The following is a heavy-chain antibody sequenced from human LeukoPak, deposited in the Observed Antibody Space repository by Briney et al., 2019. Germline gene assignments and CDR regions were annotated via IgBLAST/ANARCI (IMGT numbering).Heavy chain of an antibody. V-gene: IGHV3-23*01. D-gene: IGHD3-22*01. CDR3: AKESAGDYYDSSAPFGMDV. J-gene: IGHJ6*02. CDR2: ISGSGSNT. Sequence: GGSLRLSCAASGFTFSSYAVSWVRQAPGKGLEWVSAISGSGSNTYYADSVKGRFTISRDNSKNTLSLQMNSLRAEDTAVYYCAKESAGDYYDSSAPFGMDVWGQGTTVTVSS. CDR1: GFTFSSYA.